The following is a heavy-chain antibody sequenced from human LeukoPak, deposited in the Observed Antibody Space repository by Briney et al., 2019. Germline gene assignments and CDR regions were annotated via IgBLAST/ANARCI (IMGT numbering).Heavy chain of an antibody. CDR2: VNQDRSEK. CDR1: GFTYSSQW. CDR3: ERERDARCDS. J-gene: IGHJ4*02. V-gene: IGHV3-7*01. Sequence: GGSLRLFXVASGFTYSSQWMSWVRQAPGRGLEGVANVNQDRSEKNYVESVETRFTISRDNAKNSLYLQVNSLRAEDTAIYYCERERDARCDSWGQGTLVTVSS. D-gene: IGHD2-2*01.